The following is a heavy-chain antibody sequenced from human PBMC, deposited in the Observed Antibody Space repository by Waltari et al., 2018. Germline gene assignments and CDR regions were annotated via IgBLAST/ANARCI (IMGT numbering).Heavy chain of an antibody. J-gene: IGHJ3*02. D-gene: IGHD6-25*01. CDR1: AFPFIRHS. Sequence: EVQLLESGGGLVQPGGSLRLSCAASAFPFIRHSMGWVRQAPGKGLEWVSSISGSGETTHYADSVKGRFTVSRDNSRSTLYLQMDSLTADDTAVYYCATSHLRALRLTGPFDMWGQGTMVTVSS. V-gene: IGHV3-23*01. CDR2: ISGSGETT. CDR3: ATSHLRALRLTGPFDM.